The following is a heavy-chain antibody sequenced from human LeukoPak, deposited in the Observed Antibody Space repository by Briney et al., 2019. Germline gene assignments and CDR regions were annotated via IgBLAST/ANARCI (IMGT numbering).Heavy chain of an antibody. CDR1: GGSISSSSYY. J-gene: IGHJ4*02. CDR2: IYYSGST. CDR3: ARLSVQRYYDSSGYFDY. V-gene: IGHV4-39*07. Sequence: SETLSLTCTVSGGSISSSSYYWGWIRQPPGKGLEWIGSIYYSGSTYYNPSLKSRVTISVDTSKNQFSLKLSSVTAADTAVYYCARLSVQRYYDSSGYFDYWGQGTLVTVSS. D-gene: IGHD3-22*01.